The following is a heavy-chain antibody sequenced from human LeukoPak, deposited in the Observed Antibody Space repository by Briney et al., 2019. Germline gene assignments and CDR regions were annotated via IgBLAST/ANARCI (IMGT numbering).Heavy chain of an antibody. CDR1: GFTFSSYA. Sequence: GGSLRLSCAASGFTFSSYAVSWVRQAPGKGLEWVSAISGSGGSTYYADSVKGRFTISRDNSKNTLYLQMNSLRAEDTAVYYCAKDWVTMVRGVIDFDYWGQGTLVTVSS. CDR2: ISGSGGST. D-gene: IGHD3-10*01. J-gene: IGHJ4*02. V-gene: IGHV3-23*01. CDR3: AKDWVTMVRGVIDFDY.